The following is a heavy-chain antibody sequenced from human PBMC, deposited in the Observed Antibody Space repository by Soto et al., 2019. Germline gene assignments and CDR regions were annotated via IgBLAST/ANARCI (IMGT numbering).Heavy chain of an antibody. CDR1: GDTFDIYG. J-gene: IGHJ4*02. V-gene: IGHV1-69*06. CDR2: IIPIFETA. CDR3: ARGGIHFADSSGHAFDS. D-gene: IGHD3-22*01. Sequence: QVELVQSGAEVKKPGSSVKVSCKASGDTFDIYGFNWVRQAPGEGLEWMRVIIPIFETADYAQKFQGRVSLTADKSTSTAYMELGSLTSEDTAVYYCARGGIHFADSSGHAFDSWGQGTLISVTS.